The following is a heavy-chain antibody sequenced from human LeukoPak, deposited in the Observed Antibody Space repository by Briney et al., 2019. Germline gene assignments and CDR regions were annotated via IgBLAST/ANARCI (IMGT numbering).Heavy chain of an antibody. J-gene: IGHJ4*02. D-gene: IGHD6-19*01. CDR1: GDSISGSTYY. CDR3: ARVGSSGWYEAVY. CDR2: IYYSGST. V-gene: IGHV4-39*07. Sequence: SETLSLTCTVSGDSISGSTYYWGWIRQPPGKGLEWMGSIYYSGSTYYNPSLKSRATPSVATSKNQFSLKLSSTTAADTAVYYCARVGSSGWYEAVYWGQGTLVTVSS.